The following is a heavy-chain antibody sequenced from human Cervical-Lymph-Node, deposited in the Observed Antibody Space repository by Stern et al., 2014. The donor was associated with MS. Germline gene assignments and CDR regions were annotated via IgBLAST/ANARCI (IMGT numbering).Heavy chain of an antibody. V-gene: IGHV1-2*06. D-gene: IGHD2-15*01. CDR2: IDPNSGGA. Sequence: VQLVESGAEVKKPGASVKVSCKASGYSFTGYYIHWVRRAPGQGLEWMGRIDPNSGGANYAQRFKGGVTLTRDTSISTTYMELSSLRSDDTAIYYCARQYCSGGKCHSSAYNYNGMDVWGQGTTVTVSS. CDR1: GYSFTGYY. CDR3: ARQYCSGGKCHSSAYNYNGMDV. J-gene: IGHJ6*02.